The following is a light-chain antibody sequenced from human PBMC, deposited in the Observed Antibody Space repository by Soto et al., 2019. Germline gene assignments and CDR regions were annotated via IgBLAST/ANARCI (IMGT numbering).Light chain of an antibody. CDR3: NSYTGSSTYV. CDR1: SSDVCSYNR. CDR2: EVS. V-gene: IGLV2-18*02. Sequence: QSALTQPPSVSGSPGQSVAISCTGTSSDVCSYNRVSWYQQPPGAAPNLMIFEVSNRPSGVPARFSGSKSGNTASLTISWLQAEDEADYYCNSYTGSSTYVFGTGTKVTVL. J-gene: IGLJ1*01.